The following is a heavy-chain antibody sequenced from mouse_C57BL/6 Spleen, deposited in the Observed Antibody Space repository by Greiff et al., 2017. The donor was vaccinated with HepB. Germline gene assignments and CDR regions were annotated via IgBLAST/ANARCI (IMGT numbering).Heavy chain of an antibody. CDR3: TRTGGYSYYYAMDY. D-gene: IGHD2-3*01. V-gene: IGHV1-5*01. CDR1: GYTFTSYW. Sequence: VQLQQSGTVLARPGASVKMSCKTSGYTFTSYWMHWVKQRPGQGLEWIGAIYPGNSDASYNQKFKGKAKLTAVTSASTAYMELSSLTNEDSAVYYWTRTGGYSYYYAMDYWGQGTSVTGSS. J-gene: IGHJ4*01. CDR2: IYPGNSDA.